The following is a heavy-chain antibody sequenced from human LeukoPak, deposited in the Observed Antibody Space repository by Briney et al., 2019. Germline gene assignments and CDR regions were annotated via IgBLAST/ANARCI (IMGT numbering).Heavy chain of an antibody. CDR1: GFAFSSYA. V-gene: IGHV3-23*01. J-gene: IGHJ6*02. Sequence: GGSLRLSCAASGFAFSSYAMSWVRQAPGKGLEWVSAISGSGGSTYYADSVKGRFTISRDNSKNTLYLQMNSLRAEDTAVYYCAKDQQQLVPYYYYYYGMDVWGQGTTVTVSS. D-gene: IGHD6-13*01. CDR2: ISGSGGST. CDR3: AKDQQQLVPYYYYYYGMDV.